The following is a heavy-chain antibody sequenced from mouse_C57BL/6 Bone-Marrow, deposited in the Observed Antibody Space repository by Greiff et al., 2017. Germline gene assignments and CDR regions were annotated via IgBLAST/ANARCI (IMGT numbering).Heavy chain of an antibody. CDR1: GFTFSNYW. V-gene: IGHV6-3*01. CDR2: IRLKSDNYAT. Sequence: DVQLQESGGGLVQPGGSMKLSCVASGFTFSNYWMNWVRQSPEKGLEWVAQIRLKSDNYATHYAESVKGRFTISRDDSKSSVYLQMNNLRAEATGIYYCTAITTVVATDFDYWGQGTTLTVSS. J-gene: IGHJ2*01. CDR3: TAITTVVATDFDY. D-gene: IGHD1-1*01.